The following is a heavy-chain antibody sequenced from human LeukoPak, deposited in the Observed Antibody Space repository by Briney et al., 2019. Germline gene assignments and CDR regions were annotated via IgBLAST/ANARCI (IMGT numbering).Heavy chain of an antibody. CDR1: GLTFSKHS. J-gene: IGHJ6*02. Sequence: GGSLRLSCAASGLTFSKHSMNWVRLAPGKGLEWVSSISTGSSYIYYADSVKGRFTITRDNAKNSLYLQMNSLRAEDTAMYYCARRGIWDYSMDVWGQGTTVTVSS. D-gene: IGHD2/OR15-2a*01. V-gene: IGHV3-21*01. CDR2: ISTGSSYI. CDR3: ARRGIWDYSMDV.